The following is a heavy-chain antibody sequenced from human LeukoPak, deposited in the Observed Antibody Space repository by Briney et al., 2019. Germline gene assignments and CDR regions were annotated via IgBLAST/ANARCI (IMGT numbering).Heavy chain of an antibody. D-gene: IGHD3-22*01. Sequence: GGSLRLSCAASGFTFSSYSMNWVRQAPGKGLEWVSSISSSSSYIYYADSVKGRFTISRDNAKNSLYLQMNSLRAADTAVYYCARQETYYYDSSGYYFDYWGQGTLVTVSS. J-gene: IGHJ4*02. CDR3: ARQETYYYDSSGYYFDY. CDR2: ISSSSSYI. V-gene: IGHV3-21*01. CDR1: GFTFSSYS.